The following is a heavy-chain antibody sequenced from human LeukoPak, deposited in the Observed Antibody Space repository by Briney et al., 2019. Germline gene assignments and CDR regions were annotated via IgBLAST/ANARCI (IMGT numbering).Heavy chain of an antibody. J-gene: IGHJ5*02. CDR3: ARQPEGTWFDP. Sequence: KLGESLKISCKGSGYSFTSNWISWVRQMPGKGLEWMGRIDPSDSYTDYSPSFQGHVTISADKSISTAYLQWSSLKASDTAMYYCARQPEGTWFDPWGQGTLVTVSS. CDR1: GYSFTSNW. V-gene: IGHV5-10-1*01. CDR2: IDPSDSYT. D-gene: IGHD1-1*01.